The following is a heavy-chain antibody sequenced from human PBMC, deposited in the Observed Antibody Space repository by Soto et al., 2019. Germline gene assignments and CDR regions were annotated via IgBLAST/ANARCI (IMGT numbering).Heavy chain of an antibody. CDR1: GASMNNYY. CDR2: IFYSGSA. V-gene: IGHV4-59*01. Sequence: AETLSVTCTVSGASMNNYYGSWIRQPPGKGLEYIGYIFYSGSADYKPSLRSRVNMSVDTSNNQFSLKLRSVTAADTAVYYCARSGLSFGGFXWGQVILVTVSX. CDR3: ARSGLSFGGFX. J-gene: IGHJ4*02. D-gene: IGHD3-16*01.